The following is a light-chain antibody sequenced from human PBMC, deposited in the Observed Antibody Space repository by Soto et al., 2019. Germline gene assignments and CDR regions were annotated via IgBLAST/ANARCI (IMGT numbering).Light chain of an antibody. CDR2: EGF. J-gene: IGLJ1*01. CDR3: CSHAGRDTYV. Sequence: QSVLTQPASVSGSPGQSIAISCTGTSSDVGSGDVVSWYQHYPGKAPQLIIYEGFKRPSGVSSRFSGSKSGNTASLTISGLQAEDEAEYYCCSHAGRDTYVFGTGTKVTVL. CDR1: SSDVGSGDV. V-gene: IGLV2-23*01.